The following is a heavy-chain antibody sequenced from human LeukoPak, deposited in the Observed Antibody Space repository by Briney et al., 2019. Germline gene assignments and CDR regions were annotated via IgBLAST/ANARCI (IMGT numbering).Heavy chain of an antibody. CDR3: ASWGDYGDSRGVDY. D-gene: IGHD4-17*01. J-gene: IGHJ4*02. CDR1: GGSFSGYY. Sequence: PSETLSLTCAVYGGSFSGYYWSWIRQPPGKGLEWIGEINHSGSTNYNPSLKSRVTISVDTSKNQFSLKLSSVTAADTAVYYCASWGDYGDSRGVDYWGQGTLVTVSS. V-gene: IGHV4-34*01. CDR2: INHSGST.